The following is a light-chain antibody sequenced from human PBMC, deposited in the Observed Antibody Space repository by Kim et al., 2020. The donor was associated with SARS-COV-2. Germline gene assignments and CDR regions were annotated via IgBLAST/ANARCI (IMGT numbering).Light chain of an antibody. Sequence: TRALSQGERATRACRDSQSVSSSYLAWYQQKPGQAPRLSIYGASSRATGIPDRFRGSGSGTDFTITISGLEPEDCAVYYCQQYGRTFGQGTKLEI. J-gene: IGKJ2*02. CDR1: QSVSSSY. CDR2: GAS. CDR3: QQYGRT. V-gene: IGKV3-20*01.